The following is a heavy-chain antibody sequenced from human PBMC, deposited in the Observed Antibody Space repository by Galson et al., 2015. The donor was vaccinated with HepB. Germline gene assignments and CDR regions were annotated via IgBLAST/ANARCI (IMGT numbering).Heavy chain of an antibody. V-gene: IGHV3-15*07. D-gene: IGHD1-26*01. CDR2: IKREIDGGTT. Sequence: SLRLSCAASGFPFNNAWMNWVRQAPGKGLEWVGRIKREIDGGTTDYAAPVKGRLTISRDDSKSTLYLQMNGLKTEDTAVYYCTGSYRAFDVWGQGTMVTVSS. CDR1: GFPFNNAW. J-gene: IGHJ3*01. CDR3: TGSYRAFDV.